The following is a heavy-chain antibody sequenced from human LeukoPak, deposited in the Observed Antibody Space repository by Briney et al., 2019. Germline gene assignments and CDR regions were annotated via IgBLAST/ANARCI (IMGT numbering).Heavy chain of an antibody. Sequence: PSGTLSLTCVVSGGSISSYNWWSWVRQPPGKGLGWIGEIYHSGSTNYNPSLKSRVTISLDKSKNQFSLKLSSVTAADTAVYYCATTAAAGTRLAWFDPWGQGTLVTVSS. V-gene: IGHV4-4*02. J-gene: IGHJ5*02. CDR2: IYHSGST. D-gene: IGHD6-13*01. CDR1: GGSISSYNW. CDR3: ATTAAAGTRLAWFDP.